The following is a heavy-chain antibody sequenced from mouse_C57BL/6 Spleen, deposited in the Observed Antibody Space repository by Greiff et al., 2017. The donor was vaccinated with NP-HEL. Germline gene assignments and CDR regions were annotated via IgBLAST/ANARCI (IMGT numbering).Heavy chain of an antibody. CDR3: ARRVSNYVSLFDY. V-gene: IGHV1-75*01. D-gene: IGHD2-5*01. J-gene: IGHJ2*01. Sequence: VQLKESGPELVKPGASVKISCKASGYTFTDYYINWVKQRPGQGLEWIGWIFPGSGSTYYNEKFKGKATLTVDKSSSTAYMLLSSLTSEDSAVYFCARRVSNYVSLFDYWGQGTTLTVSS. CDR2: IFPGSGST. CDR1: GYTFTDYY.